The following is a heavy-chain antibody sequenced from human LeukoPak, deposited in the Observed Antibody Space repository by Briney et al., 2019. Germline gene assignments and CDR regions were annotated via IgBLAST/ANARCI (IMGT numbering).Heavy chain of an antibody. CDR1: GYTFTGYY. Sequence: ASVKVSCKASGYTFTGYYMHWVRQAPGQGLEWMGWINPNSGGTNYAQKFQGRVTMTRDTSISTAYMELSRLRSDDTAVYYCARVAGTHPWFDPWGQGTLVTVSS. V-gene: IGHV1-2*02. J-gene: IGHJ5*02. CDR3: ARVAGTHPWFDP. D-gene: IGHD1-7*01. CDR2: INPNSGGT.